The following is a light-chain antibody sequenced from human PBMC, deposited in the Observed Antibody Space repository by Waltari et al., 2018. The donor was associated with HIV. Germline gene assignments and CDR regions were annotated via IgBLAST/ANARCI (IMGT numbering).Light chain of an antibody. CDR3: HQSYRVPHT. CDR2: DAS. CDR1: QDISNY. Sequence: DIQMTQSPSSLSASVGDRVTITCQASQDISNYLNWYQQKPGTAPKLLIYDASNLETGVPSRFSGSGSGTDFTFTISSLQPEDIATYHCHQSYRVPHTFGQGTKLEIK. V-gene: IGKV1-33*01. J-gene: IGKJ2*01.